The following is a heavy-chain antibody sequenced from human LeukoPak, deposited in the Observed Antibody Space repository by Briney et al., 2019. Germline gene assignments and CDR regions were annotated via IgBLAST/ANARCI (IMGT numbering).Heavy chain of an antibody. Sequence: GESLKISCKGSGYSFTSYWIGWVRQLPGKGLEWMGIIYPGDSDTTYNPSFQGQVTISADKSISTAYLQWSCLNASDTAMYYCASSEYSSSWYSYYPLAGPIDYWGQGTLVTVSS. CDR1: GYSFTSYW. CDR3: ASSEYSSSWYSYYPLAGPIDY. D-gene: IGHD6-13*01. J-gene: IGHJ4*02. V-gene: IGHV5-51*01. CDR2: IYPGDSDT.